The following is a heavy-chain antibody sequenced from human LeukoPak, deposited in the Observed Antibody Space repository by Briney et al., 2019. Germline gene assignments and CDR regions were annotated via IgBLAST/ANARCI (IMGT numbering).Heavy chain of an antibody. Sequence: ASVKVSCKASGYTFTSYGISWVRQAPGQGLEWMGWISAYNGNTNYAQRLQGRVTMTTDTSTSTAYMELRSLRSDDTAVYYCARVVRGVIITPGDYWGQGTLVTVSS. CDR3: ARVVRGVIITPGDY. CDR1: GYTFTSYG. V-gene: IGHV1-18*01. CDR2: ISAYNGNT. J-gene: IGHJ4*02. D-gene: IGHD3-10*01.